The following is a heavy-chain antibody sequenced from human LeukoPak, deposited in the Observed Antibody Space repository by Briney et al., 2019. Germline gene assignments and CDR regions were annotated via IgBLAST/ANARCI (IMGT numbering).Heavy chain of an antibody. CDR3: ARGGYYGSGNDFRFDP. D-gene: IGHD3-10*01. J-gene: IGHJ5*02. CDR1: SGSISSYY. V-gene: IGHV4-59*01. Sequence: SETLSLTCTVSSGSISSYYWSWLRQPPGKGLEWVGYIYYSGSTNYKPSLKSRVTISVDTSKNQFSLKLNSVTAADTAVYYCARGGYYGSGNDFRFDPWGQGTLVTVSS. CDR2: IYYSGST.